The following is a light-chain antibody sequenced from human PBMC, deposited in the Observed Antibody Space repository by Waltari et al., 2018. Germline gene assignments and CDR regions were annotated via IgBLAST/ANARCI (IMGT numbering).Light chain of an antibody. CDR2: EVS. CDR1: SSDVGGYNY. J-gene: IGLJ3*02. CDR3: SSYVGNDNFEV. V-gene: IGLV2-8*01. Sequence: QSALTQPPSASGSPGQSVTIPCTGTSSDVGGYNYVYWYQQHPGKAPKLMIYEVSKRPSGVPDRFSGSKSGNTASLTVSGLQAEDEADYYCSSYVGNDNFEVFGGGTKLTVL.